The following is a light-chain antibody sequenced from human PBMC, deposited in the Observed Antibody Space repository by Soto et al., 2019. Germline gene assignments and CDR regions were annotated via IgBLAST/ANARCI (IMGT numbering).Light chain of an antibody. Sequence: DIQMTQSPSSLSASVGDRVTITCQASQDISNYLNWYQQKPGTAPKLLIYDASNLETGVPSRFSGSGSGTDFTFTISSLQPEDIATYYCQQLNSYTVFGGGTKVDIK. CDR3: QQLNSYTV. J-gene: IGKJ4*01. CDR1: QDISNY. CDR2: DAS. V-gene: IGKV1-33*01.